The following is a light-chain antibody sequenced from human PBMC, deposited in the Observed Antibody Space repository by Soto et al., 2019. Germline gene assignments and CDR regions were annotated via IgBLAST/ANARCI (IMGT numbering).Light chain of an antibody. J-gene: IGLJ2*01. CDR3: SSYTSSSTLVV. CDR1: NSDVGGYSY. CDR2: EVS. Sequence: QSALTQPASVSGSPGQSITISCTGTNSDVGGYSYVSWYQQHPGKAPKLMIYEVSNRPSGVSNRFSASKSGNTASLTISGLQAEDEADYYCSSYTSSSTLVVFGGGTKVTVL. V-gene: IGLV2-14*01.